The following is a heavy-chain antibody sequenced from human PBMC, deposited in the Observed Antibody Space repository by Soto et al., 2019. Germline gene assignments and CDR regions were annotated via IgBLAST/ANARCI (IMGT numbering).Heavy chain of an antibody. J-gene: IGHJ4*02. CDR1: GFTFSDYG. D-gene: IGHD5-18*01. Sequence: GGSLRLSCAASGFTFSDYGMHWVRQAPGKGLEWVALISYDGSNRYYADSVKGRFTTSRDISKNTLYLQMNNLRTEDTAVYYCAKLPVRKLSGGSYGFDYWGQGTLVTVSS. CDR3: AKLPVRKLSGGSYGFDY. CDR2: ISYDGSNR. V-gene: IGHV3-30*18.